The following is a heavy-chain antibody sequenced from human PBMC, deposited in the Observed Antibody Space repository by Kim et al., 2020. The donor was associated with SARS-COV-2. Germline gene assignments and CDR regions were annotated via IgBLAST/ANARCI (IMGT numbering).Heavy chain of an antibody. CDR2: IVGGGGST. Sequence: GGSLRLSCAASGFTLTTYAISWVRRAPGKGLEWLSAIVGGGGSTYYADSVKGRFTISGDNSRNTLYLQMNSLRAEDTAVYYCAKLPNYDSTNVDFWGQGT. D-gene: IGHD1-7*01. J-gene: IGHJ4*02. CDR3: AKLPNYDSTNVDF. V-gene: IGHV3-23*01. CDR1: GFTLTTYA.